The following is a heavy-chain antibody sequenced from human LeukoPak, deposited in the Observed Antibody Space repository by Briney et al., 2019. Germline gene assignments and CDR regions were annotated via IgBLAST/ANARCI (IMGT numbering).Heavy chain of an antibody. Sequence: PGGSLRLSCGASGFTFSSYWMHWVRQAPGKGLVWVSRISGDGSSTSYADSVKGRFTISRDNAKNTLYLQMNSLRAEDTAVYHCAGYHYYGMDVWGQGTTVTVSS. CDR1: GFTFSSYW. CDR2: ISGDGSST. V-gene: IGHV3-74*01. J-gene: IGHJ6*02. CDR3: AGYHYYGMDV.